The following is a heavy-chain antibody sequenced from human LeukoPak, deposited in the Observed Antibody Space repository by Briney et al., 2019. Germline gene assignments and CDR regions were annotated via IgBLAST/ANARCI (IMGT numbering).Heavy chain of an antibody. CDR3: ARHSGYRSYYFDY. CDR2: IYTSGST. Sequence: KPSETLSLTCTVSGGSITNYYWSWIRQPPGKGLEWIGYIYTSGSTNYNPSLKSRVTISVDTSENQFSLNLSSVTAADTAVYYCARHSGYRSYYFDYWGQGTLVTISS. D-gene: IGHD5-12*01. V-gene: IGHV4-4*09. J-gene: IGHJ4*02. CDR1: GGSITNYY.